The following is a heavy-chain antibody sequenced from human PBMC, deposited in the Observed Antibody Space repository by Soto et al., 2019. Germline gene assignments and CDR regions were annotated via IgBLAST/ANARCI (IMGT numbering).Heavy chain of an antibody. D-gene: IGHD2-15*01. V-gene: IGHV3-15*01. Sequence: RLSCAASGFTFSNAWMSWVRQAPGKGLEWVGRIKSKTDGGTTDYAAPVKGRFTISRDDSKNTLYLQMNSLKTEDTAVFYCTTDSKWCGGGSCRYYYGMDVWGQGTTVTVSS. CDR1: GFTFSNAW. J-gene: IGHJ6*02. CDR3: TTDSKWCGGGSCRYYYGMDV. CDR2: IKSKTDGGTT.